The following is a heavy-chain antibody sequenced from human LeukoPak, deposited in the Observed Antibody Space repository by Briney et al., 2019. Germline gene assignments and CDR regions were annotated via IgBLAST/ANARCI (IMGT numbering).Heavy chain of an antibody. D-gene: IGHD7-27*01. CDR3: ARGGKSELGACDY. J-gene: IGHJ4*02. Sequence: GASVKVSCKASGGTFSSYAISWVRQAPGQGLEWMGGIIPIFGTANYAQKFQGRVTITTDESTSTAYMELSRLRVDDTAIYYCARGGKSELGACDYWGQGTLVTVSS. CDR1: GGTFSSYA. CDR2: IIPIFGTA. V-gene: IGHV1-69*05.